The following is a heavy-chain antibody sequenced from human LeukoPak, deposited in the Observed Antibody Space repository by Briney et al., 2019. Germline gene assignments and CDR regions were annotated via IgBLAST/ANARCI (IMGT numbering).Heavy chain of an antibody. CDR2: ISYDGSNK. J-gene: IGHJ5*02. Sequence: PGGSLRLSCAASGFTFSSYAMHWVRQAPGKGLEWVAVISYDGSNKYYADSVKGRFTISRDNSKNTLYLQMNSLRAEDTAVYYCARDPQIAAAGTSYNWFDPWGQGTLVTVSS. V-gene: IGHV3-30*04. D-gene: IGHD6-13*01. CDR3: ARDPQIAAAGTSYNWFDP. CDR1: GFTFSSYA.